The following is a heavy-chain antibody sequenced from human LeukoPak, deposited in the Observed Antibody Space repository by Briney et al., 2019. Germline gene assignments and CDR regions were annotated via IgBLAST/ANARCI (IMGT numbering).Heavy chain of an antibody. Sequence: SETLSLTCTVSGDSISSYHWSWIRQPPGKGLEWIGYIYYSGSTKYNPSLKNRVTISVDTSKNQFSLKLSSVTAADTAVYYCARAERAAAGTRNYFDYWGQGTLVTVSS. CDR3: ARAERAAAGTRNYFDY. CDR2: IYYSGST. D-gene: IGHD6-13*01. J-gene: IGHJ4*02. CDR1: GDSISSYH. V-gene: IGHV4-59*01.